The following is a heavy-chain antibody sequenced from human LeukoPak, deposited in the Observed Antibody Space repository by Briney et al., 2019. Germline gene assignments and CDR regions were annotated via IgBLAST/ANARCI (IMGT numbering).Heavy chain of an antibody. V-gene: IGHV4-39*01. CDR3: ASGTGPFDY. CDR2: IYYSGST. CDR1: GGSISSSSYC. Sequence: SETLSLTCTVSGGSISSSSYCWGWIRQPPGKGLEWIGSIYYSGSTYYNPSLKSRVTISVDTSKNQFSLKLSSVTAADTAVYYCASGTGPFDYWGQGTLVTVSS. D-gene: IGHD1-1*01. J-gene: IGHJ4*02.